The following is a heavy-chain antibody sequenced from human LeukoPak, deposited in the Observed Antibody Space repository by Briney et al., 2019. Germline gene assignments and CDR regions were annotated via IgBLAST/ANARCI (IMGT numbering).Heavy chain of an antibody. Sequence: GVSLRLSCAASGFTVSSNYMSWVRQAPGKGLEWVSVIYSGGSTYYADSVKGRFTISRDNSKNTLYLQMNSLRAEDTAVYYCARGPYYYDSSGYYLVDYWGQGTLVTVSS. CDR2: IYSGGST. CDR3: ARGPYYYDSSGYYLVDY. D-gene: IGHD3-22*01. CDR1: GFTVSSNY. J-gene: IGHJ4*02. V-gene: IGHV3-53*01.